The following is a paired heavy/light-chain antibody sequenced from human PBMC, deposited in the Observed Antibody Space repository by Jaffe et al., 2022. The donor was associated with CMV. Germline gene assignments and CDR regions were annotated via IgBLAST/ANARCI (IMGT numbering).Heavy chain of an antibody. CDR1: GDSVSDYY. Sequence: QVQLHVSGPGLVKPSETLSLNCTVSGDSVSDYYWSWIRQPPGQGLEWIGYIYYSGSVTYNPSLKSRVTISVDTSKKQFSLKLSSVTAADTAMYYCARASGGGTTGYYGDWGQGTLVAVSS. CDR2: IYYSGSV. D-gene: IGHD3-9*01. V-gene: IGHV4-59*02. J-gene: IGHJ4*02. CDR3: ARASGGGTTGYYGD.
Light chain of an antibody. CDR1: NIGSYS. CDR2: YDN. CDR3: QAWDDGVV. Sequence: SYVLTQPPSVSVAPGKTAIITCAGDNIGSYSVHWYQQRPGQAPVLVIYYDNERPPGTPDRFSGSTSGDTATLIIGRVEAGDEADYYCQAWDDGVVFGGGTKLTVL. V-gene: IGLV3-21*04. J-gene: IGLJ2*01.